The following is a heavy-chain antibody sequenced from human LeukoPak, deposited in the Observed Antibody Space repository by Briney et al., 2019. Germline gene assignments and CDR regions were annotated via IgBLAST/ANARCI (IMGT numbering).Heavy chain of an antibody. CDR2: IGIAGDT. J-gene: IGHJ3*02. CDR3: IRGGIQVSGIDAFDI. Sequence: GGSLRLSCAASGFTFSSCDMHWVRQAPGRGLEWVSAIGIAGDTYYPDSVKGRFTISRENAKNSMYLQMNSLKDGDTAVYYCIRGGIQVSGIDAFDIWGQGTMVTVSS. D-gene: IGHD5/OR15-5a*01. CDR1: GFTFSSCD. V-gene: IGHV3-13*01.